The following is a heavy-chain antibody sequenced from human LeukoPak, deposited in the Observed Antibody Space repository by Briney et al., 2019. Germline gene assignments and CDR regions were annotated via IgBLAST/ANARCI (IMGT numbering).Heavy chain of an antibody. CDR2: ISYDGSNK. CDR1: GFTFSSYA. D-gene: IGHD3-16*01. V-gene: IGHV3-30-3*01. CDR3: ARDFRFLTFGGVTGGNFDY. Sequence: GGSLRLSCAASGFTFSSYAMHWVRQAPGKGLEWVAVISYDGSNKYYADSVKGRFTISRDNSKNTLYLQMNSLRAEDTAVYYCARDFRFLTFGGVTGGNFDYWGQGTLVTVSS. J-gene: IGHJ4*02.